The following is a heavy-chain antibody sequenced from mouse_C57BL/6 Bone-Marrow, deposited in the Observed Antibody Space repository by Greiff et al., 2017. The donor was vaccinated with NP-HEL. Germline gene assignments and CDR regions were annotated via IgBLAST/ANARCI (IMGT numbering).Heavy chain of an antibody. V-gene: IGHV6-6*01. CDR1: GFSFSDAW. CDR3: TLITTVVDYYAMDY. CDR2: IRHKANNHAT. Sequence: EVKLVESGGGLVQPGGSMKLSCAASGFSFSDAWMDWVRQSPEKGLEWVAEIRHKANNHATYYAEYVKERFTISRDDSKSRVYLQMNSLRAEDTGIYYCTLITTVVDYYAMDYWGQGTSVTVSA. J-gene: IGHJ4*01. D-gene: IGHD1-1*01.